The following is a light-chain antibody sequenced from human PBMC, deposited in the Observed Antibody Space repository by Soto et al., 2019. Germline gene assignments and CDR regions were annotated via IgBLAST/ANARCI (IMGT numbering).Light chain of an antibody. J-gene: IGKJ2*01. CDR1: QAPGGF. Sequence: DIAVTQSPSTLSASVGDRVTITCRASQAPGGFLAWFQRKPGKAPKLLIYDASNLQTAVPRRVSGSRAGTEFTLTISGLQPDDYASYFCLQYDSYPYSFGQGTKVETK. V-gene: IGKV1-5*01. CDR3: LQYDSYPYS. CDR2: DAS.